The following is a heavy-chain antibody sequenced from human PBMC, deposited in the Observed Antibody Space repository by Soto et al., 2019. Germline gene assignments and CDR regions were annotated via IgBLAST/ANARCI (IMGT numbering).Heavy chain of an antibody. D-gene: IGHD2-2*03. CDR2: INSDGSGT. J-gene: IGHJ4*02. V-gene: IGHV3-74*01. CDR1: GFTFSSHW. CDR3: VDPYFFDY. Sequence: PGGSLRLSCAASGFTFSSHWMHWVRQAPGKGLVWVSRINSDGSGTSYADSVKGRFTISRDNAKSTLYLQMNSLRAEDTALYYCVDPYFFDYWGQGTLVTVSS.